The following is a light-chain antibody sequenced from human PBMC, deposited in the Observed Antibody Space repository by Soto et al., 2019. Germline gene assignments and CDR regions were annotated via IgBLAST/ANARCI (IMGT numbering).Light chain of an antibody. CDR3: QQYNNWPPGDT. CDR1: LSAGNF. CDR2: GTS. J-gene: IGKJ4*01. Sequence: ETVLTQSPATLSLSPGERATLSCRASLSAGNFLAWYQQKPGQAPRLLIYGTSTRATGIPARFSGSGSGTEFTLTISSLQSEGFAVYYCQQYNNWPPGDTFGGGTKVDIK. V-gene: IGKV3-15*01.